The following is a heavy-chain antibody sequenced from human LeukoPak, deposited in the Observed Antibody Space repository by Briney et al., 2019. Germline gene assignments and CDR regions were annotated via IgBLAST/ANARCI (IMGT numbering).Heavy chain of an antibody. CDR3: AKGHHYGDYVPFDY. CDR2: ISGSGGST. V-gene: IGHV3-23*01. D-gene: IGHD4-17*01. CDR1: GFTFSSYA. J-gene: IGHJ4*02. Sequence: PGGSLRLSCAASGFTFSSYAMSWVRQAPGKGLEWVSAISGSGGSTYYADSVKGRFTISRDNSKNTLYLQMNSLRAEDTAVYYYAKGHHYGDYVPFDYWGQGTLVTVSS.